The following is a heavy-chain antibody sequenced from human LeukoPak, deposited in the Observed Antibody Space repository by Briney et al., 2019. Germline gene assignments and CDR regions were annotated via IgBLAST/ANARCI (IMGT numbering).Heavy chain of an antibody. Sequence: GSSVTVSRKSSGYTFTGYYMHWVRQPPGKGLEWMGWINPNSGNTNYAQKLQGRVTMTTDTSTSIAYMELRSLRSDDTAVYYCARDLWFGENNWFDPWGQGTLVTVSS. CDR3: ARDLWFGENNWFDP. J-gene: IGHJ5*02. D-gene: IGHD3-10*01. CDR2: INPNSGNT. V-gene: IGHV1-18*04. CDR1: GYTFTGYY.